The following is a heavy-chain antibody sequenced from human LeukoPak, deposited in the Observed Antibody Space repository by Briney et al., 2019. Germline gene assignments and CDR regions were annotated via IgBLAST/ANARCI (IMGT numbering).Heavy chain of an antibody. CDR1: GFTFSGSA. CDR2: IRSKANSYAT. Sequence: GGSLRLSCAASGFTFSGSAMHRVRQASGKGLEWVGRIRSKANSYATAYAASVKGRFTISRDDSKNTAYLQMNSLKTEDTAVYYCTRYHCSSTSCQDYWGQGTLVTVSS. D-gene: IGHD2-2*01. V-gene: IGHV3-73*01. CDR3: TRYHCSSTSCQDY. J-gene: IGHJ4*02.